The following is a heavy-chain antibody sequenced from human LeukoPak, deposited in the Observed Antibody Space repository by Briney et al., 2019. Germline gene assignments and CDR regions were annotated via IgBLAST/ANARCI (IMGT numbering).Heavy chain of an antibody. J-gene: IGHJ5*02. CDR2: ISYDGSNK. Sequence: PGGSLRLSCAASGFTFSSYAMHWVRQAPGKGLEWVAVISYDGSNKYYADSVKGRFTISRDNSKNTLYLQMNSLRAEDTAVYYCARGYYYDSSGFVNWFDPWGQGTLVPVSS. V-gene: IGHV3-30-3*01. CDR1: GFTFSSYA. CDR3: ARGYYYDSSGFVNWFDP. D-gene: IGHD3-22*01.